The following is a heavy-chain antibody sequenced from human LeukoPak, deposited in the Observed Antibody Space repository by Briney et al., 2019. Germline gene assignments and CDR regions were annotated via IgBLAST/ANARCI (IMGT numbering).Heavy chain of an antibody. J-gene: IGHJ4*02. CDR3: ARTPYYYDSSGYLPFDY. CDR1: GGSISSGSYY. V-gene: IGHV4-61*02. D-gene: IGHD3-22*01. CDR2: IYTSGST. Sequence: SQTLSLTCTVSGGSISSGSYYWSWIRQPAGKGLEWIGRIYTSGSTNYNPSLKSRVTISVDTSKNQFSLKLSSVTAADTAVYYCARTPYYYDSSGYLPFDYWGQGTLVTVSS.